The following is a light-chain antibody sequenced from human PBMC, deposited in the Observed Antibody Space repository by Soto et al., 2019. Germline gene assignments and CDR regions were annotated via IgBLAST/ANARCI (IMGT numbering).Light chain of an antibody. J-gene: IGKJ2*03. Sequence: DIQLTQSPSFLSASVGDRVTVTCRASQGISSSLAWYQQKPGKAPKLLIYAASTLHSGVPSRFSGSGSGTEFTLTISSLQPEDFATYYCQQLNSYPLSFGQGTKLEIK. CDR3: QQLNSYPLS. CDR2: AAS. V-gene: IGKV1-9*01. CDR1: QGISSS.